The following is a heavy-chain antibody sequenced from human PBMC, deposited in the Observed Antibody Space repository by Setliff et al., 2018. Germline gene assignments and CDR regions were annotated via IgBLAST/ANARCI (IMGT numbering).Heavy chain of an antibody. V-gene: IGHV3-33*08. J-gene: IGHJ4*02. D-gene: IGHD2-15*01. Sequence: GSLRLSCAASGFTFSSYNINWVRQAPGKGLEWVAVIWHDGGNKYHADSVKGRFTISRDNSKNTLYLQMNSLRPEDTAVYYCARTCSGSGCYAGLESWGQGTPVTVSS. CDR1: GFTFSSYN. CDR3: ARTCSGSGCYAGLES. CDR2: IWHDGGNK.